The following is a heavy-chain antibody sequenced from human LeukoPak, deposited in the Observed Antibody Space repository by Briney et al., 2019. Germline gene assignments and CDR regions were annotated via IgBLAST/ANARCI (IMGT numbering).Heavy chain of an antibody. V-gene: IGHV3-7*03. D-gene: IGHD6-13*01. CDR3: ARSIPYGTTWYGRSDY. Sequence: GGSLRLSCAASGFPFSSYSMTWVRQAPGKGLEWVANIKPDGTTKFYVDSVKGRFTISRDNALNSLYLQMNSLGAEDTAIYYCARSIPYGTTWYGRSDYWGQGTLVTVSS. CDR2: IKPDGTTK. CDR1: GFPFSSYS. J-gene: IGHJ4*02.